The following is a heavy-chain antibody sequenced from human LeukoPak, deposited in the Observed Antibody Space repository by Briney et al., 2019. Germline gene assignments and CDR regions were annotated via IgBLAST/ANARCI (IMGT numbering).Heavy chain of an antibody. V-gene: IGHV3-23*01. CDR3: ARGGSGSYYKTFDY. D-gene: IGHD3-10*01. CDR2: ISNSGGST. CDR1: GFTFNNYA. Sequence: GGSLRLSCAASGFTFNNYAMSWVRQAPGKGLEWVSAISNSGGSTFYADSVKGRFTISRDNSKNTLYLQMNSLRAEDTAVYYCARGGSGSYYKTFDYWGQGTLVTVSS. J-gene: IGHJ4*02.